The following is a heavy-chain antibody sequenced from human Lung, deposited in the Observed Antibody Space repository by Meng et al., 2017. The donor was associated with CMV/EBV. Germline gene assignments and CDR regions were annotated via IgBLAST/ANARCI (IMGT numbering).Heavy chain of an antibody. CDR3: VRDGYHCSSNSCYRQYLSYGLDV. Sequence: GGSLRLSCAASGFIFGNYAMNWVRQAPGKGLEWVSVIYSGYGSTYYADSVEGRFTISRDNSRKTLYLQMNGLRAEDTAVYYCVRDGYHCSSNSCYRQYLSYGLDVWGHGTTVTFSS. CDR1: GFIFGNYA. D-gene: IGHD2-2*02. J-gene: IGHJ6*02. CDR2: IYSGYGST. V-gene: IGHV3-23*03.